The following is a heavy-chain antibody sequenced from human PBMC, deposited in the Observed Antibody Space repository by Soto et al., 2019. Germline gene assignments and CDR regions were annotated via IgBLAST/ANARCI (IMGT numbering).Heavy chain of an antibody. D-gene: IGHD2-15*01. CDR1: GGSISSYY. Sequence: SETLSLTCTVSGGSISSYYWSWIRQPPGKGLEWIGYIYYSGSTNYNPSLKSRVTISVDTSKSQFSLKLSSVTAADTAVYYCARHTPAISISDHWGQGTLVTVSS. J-gene: IGHJ4*02. V-gene: IGHV4-59*08. CDR3: ARHTPAISISDH. CDR2: IYYSGST.